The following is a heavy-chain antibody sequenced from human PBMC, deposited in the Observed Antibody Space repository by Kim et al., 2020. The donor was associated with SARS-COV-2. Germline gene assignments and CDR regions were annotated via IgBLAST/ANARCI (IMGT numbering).Heavy chain of an antibody. D-gene: IGHD6-19*01. Sequence: GGSLRLSCAASGFTFSSYGMHWVRQAPGKGLEWVAVIWYDGSNKYYADSVKGRFTISRDNSKNTLYLQMNSLRAEDTAVYYCARDQGSGWYPGMYYFDYWGQGTLVTVSS. V-gene: IGHV3-33*01. J-gene: IGHJ4*02. CDR2: IWYDGSNK. CDR3: ARDQGSGWYPGMYYFDY. CDR1: GFTFSSYG.